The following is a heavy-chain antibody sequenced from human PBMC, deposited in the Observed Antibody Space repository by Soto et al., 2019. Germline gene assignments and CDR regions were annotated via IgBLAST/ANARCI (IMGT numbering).Heavy chain of an antibody. D-gene: IGHD2-15*01. J-gene: IGHJ6*02. CDR1: GDSVSSNSAA. Sequence: SPTLSLTCAISGDSVSSNSAAWNWIRQSPSRGLEWLGRTYYRSKWYNDYAVSVKSRITINPDTSKNQFSLQLNSVTPEDTAVYYCARGGGYCSGGSCFFIVRYSYYSMHVCGPATTLTLSS. CDR2: TYYRSKWYN. CDR3: ARGGGYCSGGSCFFIVRYSYYSMHV. V-gene: IGHV6-1*01.